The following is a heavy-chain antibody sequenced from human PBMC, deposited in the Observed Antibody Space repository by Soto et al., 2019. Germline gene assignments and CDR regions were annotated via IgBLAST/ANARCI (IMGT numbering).Heavy chain of an antibody. CDR1: GGSIISGGYS. Sequence: SETLSLTCAVSGGSIISGGYSWSWIRQPPGKGLEWIGYIYHSGSTYYNPSLKSRVTISVDTSKKQFSLKLSSVTAADTAVYYCARGGWKLFDYWGQGTLVTVSS. V-gene: IGHV4-30-2*01. CDR3: ARGGWKLFDY. J-gene: IGHJ4*02. CDR2: IYHSGST. D-gene: IGHD6-19*01.